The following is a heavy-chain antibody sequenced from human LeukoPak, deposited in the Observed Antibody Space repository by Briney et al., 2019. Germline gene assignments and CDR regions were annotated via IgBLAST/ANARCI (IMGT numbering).Heavy chain of an antibody. V-gene: IGHV1-69*05. J-gene: IGHJ5*02. CDR1: GGTFSSYA. D-gene: IGHD2-15*01. CDR2: IIPIFGTA. Sequence: SVKVSCKASGGTFSSYAIGWVRQAPGQGLEWMGGIIPIFGTANYAQKFQGRVTITTDESTSTAYMELSSLRSEDTAVYYCARDRGCSGGSCYSPNWFDPWGQGTLVTVSS. CDR3: ARDRGCSGGSCYSPNWFDP.